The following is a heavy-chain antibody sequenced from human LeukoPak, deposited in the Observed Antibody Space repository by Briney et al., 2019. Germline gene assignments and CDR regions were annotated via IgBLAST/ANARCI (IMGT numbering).Heavy chain of an antibody. J-gene: IGHJ4*02. CDR3: ARDMEGLDY. Sequence: SETLSLTCTVSGGSISSYYWSWIRQPPGKGLEWIGNIYYSGSTNYNPSLKSRVTISVDTSKNQFSLKLSSVTAADTAVYYCARDMEGLDYWGQGTLVTVSS. D-gene: IGHD3-10*01. CDR2: IYYSGST. V-gene: IGHV4-59*01. CDR1: GGSISSYY.